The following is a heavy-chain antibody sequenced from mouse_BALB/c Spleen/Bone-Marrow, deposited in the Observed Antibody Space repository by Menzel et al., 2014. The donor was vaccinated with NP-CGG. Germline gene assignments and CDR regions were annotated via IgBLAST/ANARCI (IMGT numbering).Heavy chain of an antibody. J-gene: IGHJ4*01. CDR3: TRYGYDPLYAMDY. V-gene: IGHV1S81*02. D-gene: IGHD2-3*01. Sequence: VQGVESGAEPVKPGASVKLSCKASGYTFTSYCMHWVKLRPGQGFEWIGEINPSNGGTNYNEKFKSKATLTVDKSSSTAYMQLSSLTSEDSAVYYCTRYGYDPLYAMDYWGQGTSVTVSS. CDR2: INPSNGGT. CDR1: GYTFTSYC.